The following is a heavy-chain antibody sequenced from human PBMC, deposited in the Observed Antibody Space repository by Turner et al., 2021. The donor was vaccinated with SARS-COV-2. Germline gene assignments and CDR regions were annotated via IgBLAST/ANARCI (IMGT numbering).Heavy chain of an antibody. Sequence: QVHLLQSGAAVKKPGASVKVSCKVSGYTLSELSIHWVRQAPGKGPEWMRGFNPEDGEPIYAQMFQGRFSLTEDTSTDTLYMELSSLRSEDTAVYYCATSWELPDAYFDSWGQGTLVTVSS. V-gene: IGHV1-24*01. CDR3: ATSWELPDAYFDS. D-gene: IGHD1-7*01. J-gene: IGHJ4*02. CDR1: GYTLSELS. CDR2: FNPEDGEP.